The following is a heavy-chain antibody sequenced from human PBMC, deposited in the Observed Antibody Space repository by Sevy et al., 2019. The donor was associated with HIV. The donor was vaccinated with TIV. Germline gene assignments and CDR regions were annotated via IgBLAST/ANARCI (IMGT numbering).Heavy chain of an antibody. V-gene: IGHV3-7*03. Sequence: GGSLRLSCAASGFIFSNYWMTWVRQSPGKGLEWVASIQRDGSDKYYVDSVKGRFTISRDNAKNSLYLQMNNLRVDDTALYYCARDVAVAGANWFDPWGQGTLVTVSS. D-gene: IGHD6-19*01. CDR2: IQRDGSDK. CDR3: ARDVAVAGANWFDP. J-gene: IGHJ5*02. CDR1: GFIFSNYW.